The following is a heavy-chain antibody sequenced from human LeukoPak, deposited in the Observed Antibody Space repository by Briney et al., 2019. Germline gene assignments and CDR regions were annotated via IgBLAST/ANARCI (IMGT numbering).Heavy chain of an antibody. Sequence: SETLSLTCTVSGGSVSSGSYYWSWIRQPPGKGLEWIGYIYYSGSTNYNPSLKSRVTISVDTSKNQFSLKLSSVTAADTAVYYCARDILAGSTTVYWGQGALVTVSS. V-gene: IGHV4-61*01. CDR2: IYYSGST. CDR1: GGSVSSGSYY. CDR3: ARDILAGSTTVY. J-gene: IGHJ4*02. D-gene: IGHD3-9*01.